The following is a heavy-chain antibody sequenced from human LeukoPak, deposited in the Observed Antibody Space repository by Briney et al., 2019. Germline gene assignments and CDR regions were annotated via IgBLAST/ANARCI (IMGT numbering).Heavy chain of an antibody. CDR3: ASGCGSGWFDR. CDR2: INHSGST. D-gene: IGHD5-12*01. Sequence: SETLSLTCAVYGGSFSGYYWSWIRQPPGKGLEWIGEINHSGSTNYNPSLKSRVTISVDTSKNQFSLKLSSVTAADTAVYYCASGCGSGWFDRWGQGTLVSVSS. V-gene: IGHV4-34*01. CDR1: GGSFSGYY. J-gene: IGHJ5*02.